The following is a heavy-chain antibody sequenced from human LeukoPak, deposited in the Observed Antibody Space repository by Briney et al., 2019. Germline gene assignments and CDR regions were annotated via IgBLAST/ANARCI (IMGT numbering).Heavy chain of an antibody. J-gene: IGHJ4*02. D-gene: IGHD5-18*01. Sequence: SVKVSCKASGHTFSIYNMHWVRQAPGQGLEWMGRIIPILGIANYAQKFQGRVTITADKSTSTAYMELSSLRSEDTAVYYCAIGPSMDTAMVHFDYWGQGTLVTVSS. V-gene: IGHV1-69*02. CDR2: IIPILGIA. CDR1: GHTFSIYN. CDR3: AIGPSMDTAMVHFDY.